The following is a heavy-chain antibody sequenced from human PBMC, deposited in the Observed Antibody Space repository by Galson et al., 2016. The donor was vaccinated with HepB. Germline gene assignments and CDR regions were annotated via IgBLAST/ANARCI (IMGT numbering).Heavy chain of an antibody. CDR2: IWYDGSNK. J-gene: IGHJ6*02. D-gene: IGHD3-22*01. Sequence: SLRLSCAASGFTFSSYGMHWVRQAPGKGLEWVAVIWYDGSNKYYADSVKGRFTISRDNSKNTLYLQMNSLRAEDTAVYYCARRAQTYYYDSSESSLSTNRLYGMDVWGQGTTVTVSS. CDR1: GFTFSSYG. CDR3: ARRAQTYYYDSSESSLSTNRLYGMDV. V-gene: IGHV3-33*01.